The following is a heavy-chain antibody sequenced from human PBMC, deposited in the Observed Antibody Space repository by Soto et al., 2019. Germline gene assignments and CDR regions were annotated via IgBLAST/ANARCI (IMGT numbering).Heavy chain of an antibody. CDR3: ARDGDLYASSGYPDY. Sequence: GGSLRLSCAASGFTFSSYGMHWVRQAPGKGLEWVAVIWYDGSNKYYADSVKGRFTISRDNSKNTLYLQMNSLRAEDTAVYYCARDGDLYASSGYPDYWGQGTLVTVSS. J-gene: IGHJ4*02. D-gene: IGHD3-22*01. CDR1: GFTFSSYG. V-gene: IGHV3-33*01. CDR2: IWYDGSNK.